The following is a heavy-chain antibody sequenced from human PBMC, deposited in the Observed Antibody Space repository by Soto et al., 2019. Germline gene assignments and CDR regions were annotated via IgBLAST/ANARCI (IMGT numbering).Heavy chain of an antibody. CDR1: GFSLSTSGVG. D-gene: IGHD3-10*01. J-gene: IGHJ6*02. CDR2: IYWDDDK. Sequence: QITLKESGPTLVKPTQTLTLTCTFSGFSLSTSGVGVGWIRQPPGKALEWLALIYWDDDKRYSPSLKSRLTITKDTSKKQVVLTMTNMDPVDTATYYCAHIFTMVRELGGMDVWVQGTTVTVSS. V-gene: IGHV2-5*02. CDR3: AHIFTMVRELGGMDV.